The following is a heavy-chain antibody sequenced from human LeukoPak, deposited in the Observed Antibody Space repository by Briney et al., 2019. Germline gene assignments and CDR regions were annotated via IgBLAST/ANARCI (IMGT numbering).Heavy chain of an antibody. V-gene: IGHV4-4*02. D-gene: IGHD5-24*01. Sequence: SETLSLTCAVSGGSISSSNWWSWVRQPPGKGLEWIGEIYHSGSTNYNPSLKSRVTISVDKSKNQFSLKLSSVTAADTAVYYCARAPRGPRGMATNFDYWGQGTLVTVSS. J-gene: IGHJ4*02. CDR1: GGSISSSNW. CDR2: IYHSGST. CDR3: ARAPRGPRGMATNFDY.